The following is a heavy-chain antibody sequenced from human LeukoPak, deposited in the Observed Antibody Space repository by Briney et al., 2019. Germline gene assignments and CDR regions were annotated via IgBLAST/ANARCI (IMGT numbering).Heavy chain of an antibody. D-gene: IGHD1-20*01. J-gene: IGHJ6*03. Sequence: ASVKVSCKASGYTFTGYYMHWVRQAPGQGLEWMGWINPNSGGTNYAQMFQGRVTMIRDTYNSTAYMELSMLRSDDTVVYFCAIDHSNDFRSITGPLYYMDVWSKGTTVTVSS. CDR1: GYTFTGYY. CDR3: AIDHSNDFRSITGPLYYMDV. V-gene: IGHV1-2*02. CDR2: INPNSGGT.